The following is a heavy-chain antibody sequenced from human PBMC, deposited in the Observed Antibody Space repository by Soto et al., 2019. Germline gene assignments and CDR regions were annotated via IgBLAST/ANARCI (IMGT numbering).Heavy chain of an antibody. CDR2: IVVGSGNT. J-gene: IGHJ6*02. Sequence: QMQLVQSGPEVKKPGTSVKVSCKASGFTFTSSAMQWVRQARGQRLEWIGWIVVGSGNTNYAQKFQERVTITRDMSTSTAYVELSSLRSEDTAVYYCAADFGVPEDYGDYDHYYGMDVWGQGTTVTVSS. CDR1: GFTFTSSA. D-gene: IGHD4-17*01. CDR3: AADFGVPEDYGDYDHYYGMDV. V-gene: IGHV1-58*02.